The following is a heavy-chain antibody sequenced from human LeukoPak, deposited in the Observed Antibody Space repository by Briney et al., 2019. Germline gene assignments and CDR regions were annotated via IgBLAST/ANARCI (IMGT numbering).Heavy chain of an antibody. CDR2: IYYSGST. V-gene: IGHV4-59*01. CDR1: GGSISSYY. J-gene: IGHJ3*02. Sequence: SETLSLTCTVSGGSISSYYWSWIRQPPGKGLEWIGYIYYSGSTNYNPSLKSRVTISVDTSKNQFSLKLSSVTAADTAVYYCARARRDGYKDAFDIWGQGTMVTVSS. CDR3: ARARRDGYKDAFDI. D-gene: IGHD5-24*01.